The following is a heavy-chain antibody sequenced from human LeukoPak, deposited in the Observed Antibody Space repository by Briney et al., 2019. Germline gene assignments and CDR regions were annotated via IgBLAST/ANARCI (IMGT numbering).Heavy chain of an antibody. CDR2: FHNSGTS. J-gene: IGHJ5*02. Sequence: PSETLSLTCTVSDDSISDYYRGWIRQPPGKGLEWIGYFHNSGTSTYNPSLKSRVTISVDTSKNQFSLKLSSVTAADTAVYYCARGLNWFDPWGQGTLVTVSS. CDR1: DDSISDYY. V-gene: IGHV4-59*01. CDR3: ARGLNWFDP.